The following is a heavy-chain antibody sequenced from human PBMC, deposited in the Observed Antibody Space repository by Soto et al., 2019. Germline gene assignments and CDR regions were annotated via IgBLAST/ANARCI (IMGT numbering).Heavy chain of an antibody. CDR1: GYTFTSYG. Sequence: QVQLVQSGAEVKNPGASVKVSCKASGYTFTSYGISWVRQAPGQGLEWMGWISPYNGNTNYAQKLQGRVTMTTDTSTSSADMELRSLRSDDTAVYYGARTPGTYARFDYWGQGTLVTVSS. J-gene: IGHJ4*02. D-gene: IGHD1-26*01. CDR2: ISPYNGNT. CDR3: ARTPGTYARFDY. V-gene: IGHV1-18*01.